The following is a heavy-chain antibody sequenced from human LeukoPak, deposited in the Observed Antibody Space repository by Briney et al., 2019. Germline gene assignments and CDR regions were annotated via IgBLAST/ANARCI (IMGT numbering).Heavy chain of an antibody. J-gene: IGHJ4*02. V-gene: IGHV3-48*03. D-gene: IGHD4-11*01. Sequence: GGSLRLSCAPSGFTFSSYEMNWVRQAPGKGLEWLSYTSRSGRTIYYADSVKGRFTISRDNAKNLLFLQMSSLRAEDTAIYYCATIMTTVTTPDYWGQGTLVTVSS. CDR1: GFTFSSYE. CDR2: TSRSGRTI. CDR3: ATIMTTVTTPDY.